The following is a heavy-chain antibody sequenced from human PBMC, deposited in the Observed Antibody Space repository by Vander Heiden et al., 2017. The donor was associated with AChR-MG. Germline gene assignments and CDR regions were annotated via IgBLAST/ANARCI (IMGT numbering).Heavy chain of an antibody. CDR3: ARDPRRDGYNFSYY. J-gene: IGHJ4*02. CDR1: GFTFSSDA. V-gene: IGHV3-30-3*01. Sequence: QVQLVESGGGVVQPGRSLRLSCAASGFTFSSDAMHWVRQAPGKGLEWVAVISYDGSNKYYADSVKGRFTISRDNSKNTLYLQMNSLRAEDTAVYYCARDPRRDGYNFSYYWGQGTLVTVSS. D-gene: IGHD5-12*01. CDR2: ISYDGSNK.